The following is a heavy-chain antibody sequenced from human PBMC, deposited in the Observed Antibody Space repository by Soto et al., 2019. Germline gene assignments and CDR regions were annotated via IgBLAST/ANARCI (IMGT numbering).Heavy chain of an antibody. J-gene: IGHJ4*02. Sequence: GASVKVSCKASGYTFTSYGISWVRQAPGQRLEWMGWINAGNGNTKYSQKLQGRVTITRDTSASTAYMELSSLRSEDTAVYYCARAAVVVTAIQGYFDYWGQGSLVTVSS. CDR1: GYTFTSYG. V-gene: IGHV1-18*01. CDR2: INAGNGNT. CDR3: ARAAVVVTAIQGYFDY. D-gene: IGHD2-21*02.